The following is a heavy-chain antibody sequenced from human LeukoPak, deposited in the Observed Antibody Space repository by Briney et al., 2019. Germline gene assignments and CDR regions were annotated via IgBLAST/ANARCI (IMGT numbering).Heavy chain of an antibody. CDR2: IKQDGSEK. V-gene: IGHV3-7*01. D-gene: IGHD2-2*01. CDR1: GFTFSTYW. J-gene: IGHJ3*02. Sequence: GGSLRLSCEASGFTFSTYWMSWVRQAPGKGLEWVANIKQDGSEKYYVDSVKGRFTISRDNAKNSLYLQMNSLRAEDTAVYYCARALRFDIVVVPAAPGAFDIWGQGTMVTVSS. CDR3: ARALRFDIVVVPAAPGAFDI.